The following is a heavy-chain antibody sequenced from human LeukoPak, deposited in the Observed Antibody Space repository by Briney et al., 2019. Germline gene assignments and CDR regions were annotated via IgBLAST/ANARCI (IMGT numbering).Heavy chain of an antibody. CDR1: GYSISNGYY. CDR2: IYHRGST. D-gene: IGHD3-3*01. CDR3: ARGAEYYAIWRGYAGYSDY. J-gene: IGHJ4*02. V-gene: IGHV4-38-2*02. Sequence: SETLSLTCTVSGYSISNGYYWGWIRQPPGKGLEWVGSIYHRGSTYYNPSLTSRVTISLDRSKKKFSLKLTSVTAADTAVYFCARGAEYYAIWRGYAGYSDYWGQGISVTVSS.